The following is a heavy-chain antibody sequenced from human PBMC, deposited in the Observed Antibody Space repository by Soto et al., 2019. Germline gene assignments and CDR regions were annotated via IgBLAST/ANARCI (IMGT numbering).Heavy chain of an antibody. Sequence: QVQLVESGGGLVKPGGSLRLSCAASGFTFSDYYMSWIRQAPGKGLEWVSYISSSSSYTNYADSVKGRFTISRDNAKNSLYLQMKSLRAEDTAVYYCVSSGSSPPYYYYGMDVWGQGTTVTVSS. V-gene: IGHV3-11*06. D-gene: IGHD6-6*01. J-gene: IGHJ6*02. CDR1: GFTFSDYY. CDR2: ISSSSSYT. CDR3: VSSGSSPPYYYYGMDV.